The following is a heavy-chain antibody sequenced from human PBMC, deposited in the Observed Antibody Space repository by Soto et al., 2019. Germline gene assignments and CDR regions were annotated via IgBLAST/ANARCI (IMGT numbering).Heavy chain of an antibody. J-gene: IGHJ4*02. V-gene: IGHV3-30-3*01. D-gene: IGHD3-3*01. CDR3: ARGAIFGVVSGFDY. CDR1: GFTFSSYA. Sequence: QVQLAESGGGVVQPGRSLRLSCAASGFTFSSYAMHWVRQAPGKGLEWVAVISYDGSNKYYADSVKGRFTISRDNSKNTLYLQMNSLRAEDTAVYYCARGAIFGVVSGFDYWGQGTLVTVSS. CDR2: ISYDGSNK.